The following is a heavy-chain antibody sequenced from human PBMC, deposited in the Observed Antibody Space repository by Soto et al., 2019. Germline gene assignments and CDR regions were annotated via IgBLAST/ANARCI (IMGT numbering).Heavy chain of an antibody. CDR3: AREAGGDYYGMDV. CDR2: ISYDGSSK. J-gene: IGHJ6*02. D-gene: IGHD4-17*01. Sequence: PGGSLRLSCAASGFTFSSYEMHWVRQAPGKGLEWVAVISYDGSSKYYADSVKGRFTISRDNSKNTLYLQMNSLRADDTAVYYYAREAGGDYYGMDVWGQGTTVTVSS. CDR1: GFTFSSYE. V-gene: IGHV3-30-3*01.